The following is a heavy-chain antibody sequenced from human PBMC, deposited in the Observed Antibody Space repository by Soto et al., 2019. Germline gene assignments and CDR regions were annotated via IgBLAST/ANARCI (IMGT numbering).Heavy chain of an antibody. CDR2: INHSGST. J-gene: IGHJ6*02. D-gene: IGHD5-18*01. V-gene: IGHV4-34*01. Sequence: SETLSLTCAVYGGSFSGYYWSWIRQPPGTGLEWIGEINHSGSTNYNPSLTRRVTISVDTSKNQFSLKLSSVTAADTAVYYCARGQRYSYGGPRNYYYYGMDVWGQGTTVTVS. CDR3: ARGQRYSYGGPRNYYYYGMDV. CDR1: GGSFSGYY.